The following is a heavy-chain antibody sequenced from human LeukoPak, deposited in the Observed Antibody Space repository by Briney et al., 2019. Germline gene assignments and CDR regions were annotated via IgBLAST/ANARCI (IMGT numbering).Heavy chain of an antibody. J-gene: IGHJ4*02. D-gene: IGHD3-10*01. CDR3: ARILWYFDY. CDR1: GGSFSGYY. CDR2: INHSGST. Sequence: SETLSLTCAVYGGSFSGYYWSWIRQPPGKGLEWIGEINHSGSTNYNPSLKSRVTISVDTSKNQFSLELSSVTAADTAVYYCARILWYFDYWGQGTLVTVSS. V-gene: IGHV4-34*01.